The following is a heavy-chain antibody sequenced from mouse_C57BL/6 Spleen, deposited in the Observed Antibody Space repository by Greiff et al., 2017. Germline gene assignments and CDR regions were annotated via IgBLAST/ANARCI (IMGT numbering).Heavy chain of an antibody. J-gene: IGHJ2*01. CDR3: TRENVGDFDY. V-gene: IGHV1-15*01. CDR1: GYTFTDYE. D-gene: IGHD3-3*01. Sequence: QVQLQQSGAELVRPGASVTLSCKASGYTFTDYEMHWVKQTPVHGLEWIGAIDPETGGTAYNQKFKGKAILTADKSSSTAYMELRSLTSEYSAVYYCTRENVGDFDYWGQGTTLTVSS. CDR2: IDPETGGT.